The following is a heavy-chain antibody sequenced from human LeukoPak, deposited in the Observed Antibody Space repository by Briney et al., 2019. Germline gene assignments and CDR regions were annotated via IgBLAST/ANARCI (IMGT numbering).Heavy chain of an antibody. V-gene: IGHV4-59*08. CDR1: GGSISSYY. CDR2: IYYSGST. D-gene: IGHD2-2*01. CDR3: ARQDRDIVVVPAAKGCAFDI. J-gene: IGHJ3*02. Sequence: SETLSLTCTVSGGSISSYYWSWIRQPPGKGLEWIGYIYYSGSTNYNPSLKSRVTISVDTSKNQFSLKLSSVTAADTAVYYCARQDRDIVVVPAAKGCAFDIWGQGTMVTVSS.